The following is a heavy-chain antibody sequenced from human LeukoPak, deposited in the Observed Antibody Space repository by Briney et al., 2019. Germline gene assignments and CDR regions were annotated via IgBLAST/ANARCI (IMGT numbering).Heavy chain of an antibody. D-gene: IGHD3-10*01. CDR1: GYSFTSYW. CDR2: IYPGDSDT. J-gene: IGHJ5*02. CDR3: ARQGVTMVRGVPHNWFDP. V-gene: IGHV5-51*01. Sequence: GESLKISCKGSGYSFTSYWIGWVGQMPGKGLEWMGIIYPGDSDTRYSPSFQGRVTISADKSISTAYLQWSSLKASDTAMYYCARQGVTMVRGVPHNWFDPWGQGTLVTVSS.